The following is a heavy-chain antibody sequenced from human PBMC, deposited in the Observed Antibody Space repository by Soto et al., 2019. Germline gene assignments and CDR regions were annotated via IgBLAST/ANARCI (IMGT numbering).Heavy chain of an antibody. CDR3: ARDWEYSGFDDDYYHYGMDV. D-gene: IGHD5-12*01. Sequence: QVQLMQSGAEVKKPGASVRVSCKASGYTLTSYGISWVRQAPGQGLEWMGWISPYNANTNYAQKFQGRVTVTTDTSTSTAYMDLRRLRSEDTALYYCARDWEYSGFDDDYYHYGMDVWGQGTTLTVSS. CDR1: GYTLTSYG. J-gene: IGHJ6*02. V-gene: IGHV1-18*01. CDR2: ISPYNANT.